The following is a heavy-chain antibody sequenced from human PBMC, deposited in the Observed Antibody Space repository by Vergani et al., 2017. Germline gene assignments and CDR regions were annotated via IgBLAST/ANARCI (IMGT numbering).Heavy chain of an antibody. J-gene: IGHJ4*02. V-gene: IGHV3-73*01. CDR1: GFTFSGSA. CDR2: IRSKANSYAT. Sequence: EVQLVESGGGLVQPGGSLKLSCAASGFTFSGSAMHWVRQASGKGLEWVGRIRSKANSYATAYAASVKGRFTISRNDSQNTAYLQMNSLQTEDTAVYYCATSMMVRGVIILDYWGQGTLVTVSS. CDR3: ATSMMVRGVIILDY. D-gene: IGHD3-10*01.